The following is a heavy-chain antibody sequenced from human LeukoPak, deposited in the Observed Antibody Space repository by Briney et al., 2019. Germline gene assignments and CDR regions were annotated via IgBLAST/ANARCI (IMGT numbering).Heavy chain of an antibody. V-gene: IGHV1-2*04. CDR3: ATDYSYGSGNYRAYDL. J-gene: IGHJ3*01. CDR2: INPNSGGT. Sequence: GASVKVSCKASGYTFTGYYMHWVRQAPGQGLEWMGWINPNSGGTNYAQKFQGWVTMTRDTSISTAYMELSRLRSDDTAVYYCATDYSYGSGNYRAYDLWGQGTMVTVSS. CDR1: GYTFTGYY. D-gene: IGHD3-10*01.